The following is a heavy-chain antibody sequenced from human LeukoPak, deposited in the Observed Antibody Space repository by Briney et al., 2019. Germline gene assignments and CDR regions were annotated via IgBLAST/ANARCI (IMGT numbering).Heavy chain of an antibody. D-gene: IGHD3-16*01. CDR3: TRDWVSADED. Sequence: GGSLRLPCAASGFTFSSYAMSWVRQAPGKGLEWVSAISGSGGSTYYADSVKGRFTISRDNAKNSLYLQMSSLRVEDAAVYYCTRDWVSADEDWGQGTLVTVSS. V-gene: IGHV3-23*01. CDR1: GFTFSSYA. CDR2: ISGSGGST. J-gene: IGHJ4*02.